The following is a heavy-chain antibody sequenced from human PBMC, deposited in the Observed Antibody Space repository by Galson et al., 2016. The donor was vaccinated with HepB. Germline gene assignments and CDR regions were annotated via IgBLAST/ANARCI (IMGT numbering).Heavy chain of an antibody. CDR2: ITGSGGWL. CDR3: AKDCGYCSDATCYYRNS. D-gene: IGHD2-15*01. Sequence: SLRLSCAASGFTFSSYGMHWVRQAPGKGLEWVSTITGSGGWLKYADSVKGRLITSRDNSKNTLYLQLNSLRAEDTAVDYCAKDCGYCSDATCYYRNSWGQGTLVTVSS. J-gene: IGHJ4*02. CDR1: GFTFSSYG. V-gene: IGHV3-23*01.